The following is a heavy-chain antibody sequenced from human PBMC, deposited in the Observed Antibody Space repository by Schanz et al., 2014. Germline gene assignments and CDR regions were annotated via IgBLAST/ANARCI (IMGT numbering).Heavy chain of an antibody. V-gene: IGHV3-53*01. CDR3: ARDGGRDGYNLAFDV. D-gene: IGHD5-12*01. CDR2: MYINSGST. CDR1: GFTVNTNY. Sequence: EVQLVESGGGLIQPGGSLRLSCAVSGFTVNTNYMSWVRQAPGKGLEWISSMYINSGSTQYADSVEGRFIISRDSSKNPLLLQMNSLRAEDTAVYFCARDGGRDGYNLAFDVWGQGTLVTVSS. J-gene: IGHJ3*01.